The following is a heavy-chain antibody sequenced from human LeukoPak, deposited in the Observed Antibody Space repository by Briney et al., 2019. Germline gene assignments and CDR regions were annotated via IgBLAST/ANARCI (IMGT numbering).Heavy chain of an antibody. J-gene: IGHJ4*02. CDR1: GYTFTSYG. V-gene: IGHV1-8*02. D-gene: IGHD3-10*01. Sequence: ASVKVSCKASGYTFTSYGINWVRQATGQGLEWMGWMNPNSGNTGYAQKFQGRVTMTRNTSISTAYMELSSLRSEDTAVYYCARGFGTMVRGVIKTLDYWGQGTLVTVSS. CDR2: MNPNSGNT. CDR3: ARGFGTMVRGVIKTLDY.